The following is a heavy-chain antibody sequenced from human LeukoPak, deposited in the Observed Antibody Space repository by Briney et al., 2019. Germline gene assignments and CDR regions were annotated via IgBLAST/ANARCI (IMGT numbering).Heavy chain of an antibody. CDR1: GGSISSGGYY. CDR3: ARYEAGAFDI. J-gene: IGHJ3*02. CDR2: IYYSGST. V-gene: IGHV4-30-4*01. Sequence: SETLSLTCTVSGGSISSGGYYWSWIRQPPGTGLEWIGYIYYSGSTYYNPSLKSRVTISVDTSKNQLSLKLSSVTAADTAVYYCARYEAGAFDIWGQGTMVTVSS. D-gene: IGHD3-3*01.